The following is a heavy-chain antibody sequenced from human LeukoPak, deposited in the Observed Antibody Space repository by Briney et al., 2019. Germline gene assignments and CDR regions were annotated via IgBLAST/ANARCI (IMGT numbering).Heavy chain of an antibody. CDR3: ARHYDSSGYYSFDY. V-gene: IGHV3-11*06. CDR2: ISSSGSYT. Sequence: GGPLRLSCAASGFTFSDYYMSWVRQAPGKGLERVSYISSSGSYTNYADSVKGRFTISRDNAKNSLYLQMNSLRAEDTAVYYCARHYDSSGYYSFDYWGQGTLVTVSS. CDR1: GFTFSDYY. D-gene: IGHD3-22*01. J-gene: IGHJ4*02.